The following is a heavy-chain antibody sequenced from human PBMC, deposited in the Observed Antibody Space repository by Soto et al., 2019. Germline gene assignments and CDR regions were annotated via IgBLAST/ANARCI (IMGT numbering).Heavy chain of an antibody. CDR3: AKGFPAVRGVITYYYYGMDV. V-gene: IGHV3-30*18. Sequence: GGSLRLSCAASGFTFSSYGMHWVRQAPGKGLEWVAVISYDGSNKYYADSVKGRFTISRDNSKNTLYLQMNSLRAEDTAVYYCAKGFPAVRGVITYYYYGMDVWGQGTKVTVSS. D-gene: IGHD3-10*01. J-gene: IGHJ6*02. CDR2: ISYDGSNK. CDR1: GFTFSSYG.